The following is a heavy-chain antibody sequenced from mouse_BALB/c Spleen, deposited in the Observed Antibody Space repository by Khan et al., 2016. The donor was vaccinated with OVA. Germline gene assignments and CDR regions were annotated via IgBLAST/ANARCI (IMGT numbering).Heavy chain of an antibody. D-gene: IGHD2-1*01. J-gene: IGHJ3*01. CDR1: GFTFSTYA. Sequence: DVKLVESGGGLVKPGGSLKLSCAASGFTFSTYAMSWVRQTPEKRLEWVATISSDGAYTYFPDNVTGRFTISRDNAKNTLCLQMTSLRSEDTAMYYCARSPYGNFAYWGQGTLVTVSA. CDR2: ISSDGAYT. CDR3: ARSPYGNFAY. V-gene: IGHV5-9-3*01.